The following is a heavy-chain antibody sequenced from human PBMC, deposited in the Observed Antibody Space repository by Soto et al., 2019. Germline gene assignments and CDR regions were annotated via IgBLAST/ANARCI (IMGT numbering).Heavy chain of an antibody. J-gene: IGHJ3*02. Sequence: ASAKVSCKASGYTFTSYYMHWVRQAHGQELEWKGIINPSGCSTSYAQKFQGRVTITSDTSTSTVYMELSSLRSEDTAVYYCATSVVVPAATGAFDIWGQGTMVTVSS. CDR2: INPSGCST. D-gene: IGHD2-2*01. CDR3: ATSVVVPAATGAFDI. CDR1: GYTFTSYY. V-gene: IGHV1-46*03.